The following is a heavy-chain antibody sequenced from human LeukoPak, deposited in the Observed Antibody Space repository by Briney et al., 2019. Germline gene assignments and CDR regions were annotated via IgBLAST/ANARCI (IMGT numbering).Heavy chain of an antibody. CDR1: GFTFSSYA. Sequence: GGSLRLSCAASGFTFSSYAMHWVRQAPGKGLEWVAVIWYDGSNKYYGDSVKGRFTISRDNSKNTLYLQMHSLRAEDTAVYYCARGMSEVTSPADYWGQGTLVTVSS. V-gene: IGHV3-33*01. CDR2: IWYDGSNK. CDR3: ARGMSEVTSPADY. D-gene: IGHD5-18*01. J-gene: IGHJ4*02.